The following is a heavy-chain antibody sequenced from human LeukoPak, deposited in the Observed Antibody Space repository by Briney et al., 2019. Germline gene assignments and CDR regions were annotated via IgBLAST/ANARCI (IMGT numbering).Heavy chain of an antibody. CDR1: GGSISSGGYY. CDR2: IYYSGST. D-gene: IGHD2-2*01. Sequence: SETLSLTCTVSGGSISSGGYYWSWIRQHPGKGLEWIGYIYYSGSTYYNPSLKSRVTISVDTSKNQFSLKLSSVTAADTAVYYCARIYCSSTSCFLIEWGQGTLVTVSS. CDR3: ARIYCSSTSCFLIE. J-gene: IGHJ4*02. V-gene: IGHV4-31*03.